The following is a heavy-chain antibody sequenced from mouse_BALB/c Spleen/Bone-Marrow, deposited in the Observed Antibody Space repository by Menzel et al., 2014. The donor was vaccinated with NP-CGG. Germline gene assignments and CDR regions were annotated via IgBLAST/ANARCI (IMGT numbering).Heavy chain of an antibody. CDR1: GYSFTSYF. V-gene: IGHV1-20*02. J-gene: IGHJ2*01. CDR3: ARSGYYGSSYFDY. D-gene: IGHD1-1*01. Sequence: EVQGVESGPELVKPGASVKISCKASGYSFTSYFMNWVMQSHGKSLEWIGRINPYNGDTFYNQKFKGKATLTVDKSSSTAHMELRSLASEDSAVYYCARSGYYGSSYFDYWGQGTTLTVSS. CDR2: INPYNGDT.